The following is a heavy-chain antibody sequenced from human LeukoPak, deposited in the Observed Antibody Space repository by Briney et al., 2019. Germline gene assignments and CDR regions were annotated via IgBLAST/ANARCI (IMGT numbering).Heavy chain of an antibody. D-gene: IGHD3-10*01. CDR3: ARDLGPYQNFGELFY. V-gene: IGHV3-30-3*01. J-gene: IGHJ4*02. CDR1: GFTFSSYA. Sequence: PGRSLRLSCAASGFTFSSYAMHWVRQAPGKGLEWVAVISYDGSNKYYADSVKGRFTISRDNSKNTLYLQMNSLRAEDTAVYYCARDLGPYQNFGELFYWGQGTLVTVSS. CDR2: ISYDGSNK.